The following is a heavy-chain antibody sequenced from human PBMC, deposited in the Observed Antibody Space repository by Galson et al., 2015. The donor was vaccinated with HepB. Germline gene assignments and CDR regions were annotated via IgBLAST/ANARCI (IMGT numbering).Heavy chain of an antibody. J-gene: IGHJ4*02. CDR3: ARDLSGSYRGPFDY. V-gene: IGHV3-11*06. D-gene: IGHD1-26*01. Sequence: LRLSCAASGFTFSSYAMSWVRQAPGKGLEWVSYISSSSSYTNYADSVKGRFTISRDNAKNSLYLQMNSLRAEDTAVYYCARDLSGSYRGPFDYWGQGTLVTVSS. CDR1: GFTFSSYA. CDR2: ISSSSSYT.